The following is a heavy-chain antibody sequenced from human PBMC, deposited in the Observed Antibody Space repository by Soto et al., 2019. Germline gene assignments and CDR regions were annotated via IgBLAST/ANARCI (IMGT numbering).Heavy chain of an antibody. J-gene: IGHJ4*02. V-gene: IGHV3-21*01. CDR1: GFTFSRFA. Sequence: GGSLRLSCAASGFTFSRFALTWVRQAPWKGLEWVSSISAESTHIYYADSVKGRFTISRENAENSLYLHMNTLRADDTAVYYCARVASVISLDSWGQGTRVTVSS. CDR2: ISAESTHI. CDR3: ARVASVISLDS. D-gene: IGHD2-21*01.